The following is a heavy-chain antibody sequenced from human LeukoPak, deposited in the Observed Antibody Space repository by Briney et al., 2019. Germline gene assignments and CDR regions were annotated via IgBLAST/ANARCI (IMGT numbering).Heavy chain of an antibody. CDR1: GFTVSSNY. Sequence: GGSLRLSCAASGFTVSSNYMSWVRQAPGKGLEWVSVIYSGGSTYYADSVKGRFTISRDNSKNTLYLQMNSLRAEDTAVYYCARVLTMFRGGFDYWGQGTLVTVSS. D-gene: IGHD3-10*01. CDR2: IYSGGST. V-gene: IGHV3-53*01. CDR3: ARVLTMFRGGFDY. J-gene: IGHJ4*02.